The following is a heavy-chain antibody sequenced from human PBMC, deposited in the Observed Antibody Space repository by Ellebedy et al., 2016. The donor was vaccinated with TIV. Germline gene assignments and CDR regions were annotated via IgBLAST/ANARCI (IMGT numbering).Heavy chain of an antibody. CDR3: ARASLLGGGSYPFDY. Sequence: GGSLRLSCAASGFTFSSYSMNWVRQAPGKGLKWVSPISSSSSYIYYADSVKGRFTISRDNAKNSLYLQMNSLRAEDTAVYYCARASLLGGGSYPFDYWGQGILVTVSS. V-gene: IGHV3-21*01. CDR2: ISSSSSYI. D-gene: IGHD1-26*01. CDR1: GFTFSSYS. J-gene: IGHJ4*02.